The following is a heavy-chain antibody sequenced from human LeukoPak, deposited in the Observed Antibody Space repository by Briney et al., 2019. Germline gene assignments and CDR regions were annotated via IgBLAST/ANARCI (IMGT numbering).Heavy chain of an antibody. J-gene: IGHJ3*02. D-gene: IGHD2-21*01. CDR1: GFTFSDYI. V-gene: IGHV3-72*01. Sequence: GGSVRLFRAASGFTFSDYIMDWVRQAPGKGLEWVGRIRRRRNGYTPEFAPSVKGRFTISRADSENSLYLHMNNLKTEDTAVYHCSREGGQGDQSAVDIWGQGTMVTVSS. CDR3: SREGGQGDQSAVDI. CDR2: IRRRRNGYTP.